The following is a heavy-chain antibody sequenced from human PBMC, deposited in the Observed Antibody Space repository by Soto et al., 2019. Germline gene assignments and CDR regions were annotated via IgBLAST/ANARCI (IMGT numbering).Heavy chain of an antibody. Sequence: SETLSLTCTVSGGSISSYYWSWIRQPPGKGLEWIGYIYYSGSTNYNPSLKSRVTISVDTSKNQFSLKLSSVTAADTAVYYCARGRRGGLVKKIEGPAENDYWGQGTLVTVSS. D-gene: IGHD6-19*01. CDR1: GGSISSYY. CDR2: IYYSGST. CDR3: ARGRRGGLVKKIEGPAENDY. V-gene: IGHV4-59*01. J-gene: IGHJ4*02.